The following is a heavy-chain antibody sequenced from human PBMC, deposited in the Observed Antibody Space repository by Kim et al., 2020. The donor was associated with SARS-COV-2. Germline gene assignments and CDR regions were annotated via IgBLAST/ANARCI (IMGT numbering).Heavy chain of an antibody. CDR2: TYYRSKWYY. CDR1: GNSISNNTAS. V-gene: IGHV6-1*01. Sequence: SQTLSLTCAISGNSISNNTASWHWIRQSPSRGLEWLGKTYYRSKWYYDYAASVKGRITIIPDTPKNQLSLQLNSVTPEETAVYDCTRGIRTWGQGTLVTVSS. J-gene: IGHJ5*02. D-gene: IGHD3-3*02. CDR3: TRGIRT.